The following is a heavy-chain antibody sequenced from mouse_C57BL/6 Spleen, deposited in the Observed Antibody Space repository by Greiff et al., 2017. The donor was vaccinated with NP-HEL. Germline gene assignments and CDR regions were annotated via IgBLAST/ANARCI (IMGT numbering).Heavy chain of an antibody. V-gene: IGHV1-52*01. J-gene: IGHJ2*01. CDR2: IDPSDSET. Sequence: VKLQQPGAELVRPGSSVKLSCKASGYTFTSYWMHWVKQRPIQGLEWIGNIDPSDSETHYNQKFKDKATLTVDKSSSTAYMQLSSLTSEDSAVYYCARERATSYYFDYWGQGTTLTVSS. CDR3: ARERATSYYFDY. CDR1: GYTFTSYW. D-gene: IGHD3-1*01.